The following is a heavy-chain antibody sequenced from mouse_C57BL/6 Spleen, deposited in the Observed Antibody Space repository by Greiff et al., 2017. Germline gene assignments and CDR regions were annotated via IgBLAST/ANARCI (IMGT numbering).Heavy chain of an antibody. J-gene: IGHJ3*01. CDR2: IDPENGDT. CDR1: GFNIKDDY. D-gene: IGHD1-1*01. V-gene: IGHV14-4*01. Sequence: SGAELVRPGASVKLSCTASGFNIKDDYMHWVKQRPEQGLEWIGWIDPENGDTEYASKFQGKATITADTSSNTAYLQLSSLTSEDTAVYYCTTGDYGSSSWFAYWGQGTLVTVSA. CDR3: TTGDYGSSSWFAY.